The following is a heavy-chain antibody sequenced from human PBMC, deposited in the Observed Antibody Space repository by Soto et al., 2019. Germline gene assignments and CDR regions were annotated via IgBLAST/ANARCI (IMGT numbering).Heavy chain of an antibody. CDR1: GGSISSYY. Sequence: PSETLSLTCTVSGGSISSYYWSWIRQPPGKGLEWIGYIYYSGSTNYNPSLKSRVTISVDTSKNQFSLKLSSVTAADTAVYYCGRLALGEVRGGRYYYGMDVWGQGTTVTVSS. CDR2: IYYSGST. V-gene: IGHV4-59*01. J-gene: IGHJ6*02. CDR3: GRLALGEVRGGRYYYGMDV. D-gene: IGHD3-10*01.